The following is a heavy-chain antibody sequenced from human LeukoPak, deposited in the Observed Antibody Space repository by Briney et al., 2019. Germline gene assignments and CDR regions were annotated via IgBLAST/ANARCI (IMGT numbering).Heavy chain of an antibody. Sequence: SETLSLTCAVYGGSFSGYYWSWIRQPPGKGLEWIGEINHSGSTNYNPSLKSRVTISVDTPKNQFSLRLSSVTAADTAVYYCARGSLNVWGKGTTVTVSS. CDR3: ARGSLNV. V-gene: IGHV4-34*01. CDR1: GGSFSGYY. J-gene: IGHJ6*04. D-gene: IGHD3-16*02. CDR2: INHSGST.